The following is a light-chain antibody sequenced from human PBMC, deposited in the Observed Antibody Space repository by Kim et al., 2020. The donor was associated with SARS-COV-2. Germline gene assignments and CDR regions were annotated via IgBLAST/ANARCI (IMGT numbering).Light chain of an antibody. Sequence: GSPGERVTLSCRASQSVSSNLAWYQQKPGQAPRLLVYGTSTRAPGVPDRFSGSGSGTEFTLTINSLQSDDFAVYHCQQYDNWPGTFGQGTKVDIK. CDR1: QSVSSN. CDR3: QQYDNWPGT. J-gene: IGKJ1*01. V-gene: IGKV3-15*01. CDR2: GTS.